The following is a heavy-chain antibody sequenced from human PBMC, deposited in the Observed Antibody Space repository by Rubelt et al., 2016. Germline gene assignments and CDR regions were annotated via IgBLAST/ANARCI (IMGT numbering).Heavy chain of an antibody. CDR2: IYYSGST. D-gene: IGHD1-26*01. CDR3: TTWGLIVEAGGFDY. V-gene: IGHV4-39*01. Sequence: RQPPGKGLEWIGSIYYSGSTYYNPSLKSRVTISVDTSKNQFSLKLSSVTAADTALYYCTTWGLIVEAGGFDYWGQGTLVTVSS. J-gene: IGHJ4*02.